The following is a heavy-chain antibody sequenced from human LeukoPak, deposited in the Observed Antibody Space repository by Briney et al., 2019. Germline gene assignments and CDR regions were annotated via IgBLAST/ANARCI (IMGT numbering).Heavy chain of an antibody. CDR1: GFTFDDYA. CDR2: ISWNSGSI. V-gene: IGHV3-9*01. D-gene: IGHD1-26*01. CDR3: AKDIGSGSYYRGYYCYGMDV. J-gene: IGHJ6*02. Sequence: GRSLRLSCAASGFTFDDYAMHWVRQAPGKGLEWVSGISWNSGSIGYADSVKGRFTISRDNAKNSLYLQMNSLRAEDTALYYCAKDIGSGSYYRGYYCYGMDVWGQGTTVTVSS.